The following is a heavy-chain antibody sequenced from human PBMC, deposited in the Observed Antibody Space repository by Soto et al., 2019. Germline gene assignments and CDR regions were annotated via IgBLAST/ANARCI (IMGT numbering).Heavy chain of an antibody. J-gene: IGHJ5*02. V-gene: IGHV3-48*01. CDR2: ISSSSSTT. D-gene: IGHD3-22*01. CDR1: GFTLSSYS. CDR3: AREGDSSGWYNWFDP. Sequence: EVQLVESGGGLVQPGGSLRLSCAASGFTLSSYSMNWVRQAPGKGLEWVSYISSSSSTTYYADSVKGRFTISRDSAKNSLYLQMNSLRAEDTAGYYCAREGDSSGWYNWFDPWGQGTLVTVSS.